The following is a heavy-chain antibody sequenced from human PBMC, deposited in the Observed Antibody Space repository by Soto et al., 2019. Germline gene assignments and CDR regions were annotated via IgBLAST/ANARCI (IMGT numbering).Heavy chain of an antibody. CDR3: ARKGGRDGYNYDY. J-gene: IGHJ4*02. CDR1: GGSISSYY. Sequence: SETLSLTCTVSGGSISSYYWSWIRQPPGKGLEWIGYIYYSGSTNHNPSLKSRVTISVDTSKNQFSLKLSSVTAADTAVYYCARKGGRDGYNYDYWGQGTLVTVSS. V-gene: IGHV4-59*01. CDR2: IYYSGST. D-gene: IGHD5-12*01.